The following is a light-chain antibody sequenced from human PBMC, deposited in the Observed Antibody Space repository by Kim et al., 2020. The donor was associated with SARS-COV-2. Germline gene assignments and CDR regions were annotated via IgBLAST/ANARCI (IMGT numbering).Light chain of an antibody. J-gene: IGKJ2*01. CDR1: QGFTSTF. Sequence: IQLTQSPSSLSASVGDRVSITCRASQGFTSTFLAWYQQKPGKAPNLLIYEASTLQSGVPSRFSGSGSGTDFTLTISSLQPEDFATYYCQQFRSYPYTFGQGTKLEI. CDR3: QQFRSYPYT. CDR2: EAS. V-gene: IGKV1-9*01.